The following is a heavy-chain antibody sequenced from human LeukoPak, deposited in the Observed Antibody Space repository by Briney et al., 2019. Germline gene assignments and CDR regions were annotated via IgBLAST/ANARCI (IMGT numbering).Heavy chain of an antibody. Sequence: PSETLSLTCTVSGGSISSSSYYWGWIRQPPGKGLEWIGSIYYSGGTYYNPSLKSRVTISVDTSKNQFSLKLISVTAADTAVYYCARDLDYYDSTWFDPWGQGTLVTVSS. J-gene: IGHJ5*02. D-gene: IGHD3-22*01. CDR3: ARDLDYYDSTWFDP. CDR2: IYYSGGT. V-gene: IGHV4-39*07. CDR1: GGSISSSSYY.